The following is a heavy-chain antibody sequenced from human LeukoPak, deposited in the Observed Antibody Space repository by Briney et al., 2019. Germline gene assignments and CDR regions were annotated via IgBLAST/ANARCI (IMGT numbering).Heavy chain of an antibody. J-gene: IGHJ4*02. D-gene: IGHD3-22*01. CDR1: GYSFRSSW. V-gene: IGHV5-51*01. Sequence: GESLKISCKGSGYSFRSSWLGWVRQMPGKGLEWMGIIYPGGSDTRYSPAFQGQVTISADKSISTAYLQWSSLKASDTAMYYCARDSGDSSGYPFDYWGQGTLVTVSS. CDR3: ARDSGDSSGYPFDY. CDR2: IYPGGSDT.